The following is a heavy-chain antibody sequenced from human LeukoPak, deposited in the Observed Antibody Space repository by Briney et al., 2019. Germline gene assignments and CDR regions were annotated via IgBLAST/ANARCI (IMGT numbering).Heavy chain of an antibody. J-gene: IGHJ4*02. CDR1: GXTVSSNY. CDR3: AKDFESVVPYYGSGTDY. V-gene: IGHV3-66*01. D-gene: IGHD3-10*01. CDR2: IYSGGST. Sequence: PGGSLRLSCAASGXTVSSNYMSWVRQAPGKGLEWVSVIYSGGSTYYADSVKGRFTISRDNSKNTLYLQMNSLRAEDTAVYYCAKDFESVVPYYGSGTDYWGQGTLVTVSS.